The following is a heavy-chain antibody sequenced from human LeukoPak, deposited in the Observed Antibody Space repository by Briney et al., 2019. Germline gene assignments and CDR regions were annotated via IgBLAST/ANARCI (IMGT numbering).Heavy chain of an antibody. Sequence: PGRSLRLSCAASGFTFSSYAMHWVRQAPGKGLEWVAVISYDGSNKYYADSVKGRFTISRDNSKNTLYLQMNSLRAEDTAVYYCARDGSLIAAAGSPLDYWGQGTLVTVSS. J-gene: IGHJ4*02. CDR1: GFTFSSYA. V-gene: IGHV3-30*04. D-gene: IGHD6-13*01. CDR3: ARDGSLIAAAGSPLDY. CDR2: ISYDGSNK.